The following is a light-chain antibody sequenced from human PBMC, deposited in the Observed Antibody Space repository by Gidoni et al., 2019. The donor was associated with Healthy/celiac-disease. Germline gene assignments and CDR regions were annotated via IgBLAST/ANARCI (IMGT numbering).Light chain of an antibody. CDR1: QSVSSIY. V-gene: IGKV3-20*01. J-gene: IGKJ1*01. CDR3: QQYGSSPKT. Sequence: EIVLPQSPGTLSLSPGERATLSCRASQSVSSIYLAWYQQKPGQAPRLLIYGAASRATGIPDRFSGSGSGTDFTLTISRLEPEDFAVYYCQQYGSSPKTFGQGTKVEIK. CDR2: GAA.